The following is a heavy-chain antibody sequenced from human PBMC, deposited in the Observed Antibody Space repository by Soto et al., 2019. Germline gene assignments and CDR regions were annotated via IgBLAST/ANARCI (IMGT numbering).Heavy chain of an antibody. Sequence: QVQLQVSGPGLVKPSATLSLTCTVSGDSSSSYSWSWILQPPGKGLELIVKIHYNGNTKYSPSLKSRVTISVDTAKNHFSLKLISVTTADTAVYFCAREGNLGSWIQTLDSWGQGTLGTVSS. D-gene: IGHD6-13*01. CDR2: IHYNGNT. V-gene: IGHV4-59*01. CDR3: AREGNLGSWIQTLDS. J-gene: IGHJ4*02. CDR1: GDSSSSYS.